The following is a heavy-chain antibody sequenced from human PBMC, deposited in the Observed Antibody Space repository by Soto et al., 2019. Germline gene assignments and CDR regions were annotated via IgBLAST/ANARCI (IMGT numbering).Heavy chain of an antibody. CDR2: IYYSGST. D-gene: IGHD6-19*01. Sequence: PSETLSVTCTVSGGSISSYYWSWIRQPPGKGLEWIGYIYYSGSTNYNPSLKSRVTISVDTSKNQFSLKLSSVTAADTAVYYCARSERSIAVANYYYYYGMDVWGHGTTVTVSS. J-gene: IGHJ6*02. CDR1: GGSISSYY. V-gene: IGHV4-59*01. CDR3: ARSERSIAVANYYYYYGMDV.